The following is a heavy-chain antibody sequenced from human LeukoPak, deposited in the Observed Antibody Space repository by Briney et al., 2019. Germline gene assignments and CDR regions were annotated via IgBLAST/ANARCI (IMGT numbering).Heavy chain of an antibody. CDR3: TTTSDYGDHKR. D-gene: IGHD4-17*01. V-gene: IGHV3-15*01. J-gene: IGHJ4*02. Sequence: GGSLRLSCAASGFTFSNAWMSWVRQAPGKGLEWVGRIKSKADGGTTDYAAPVKGRFTISRDDSKNTLYLQMNSLKTEDTAVYYCTTTSDYGDHKRWGQGTLVTVSS. CDR1: GFTFSNAW. CDR2: IKSKADGGTT.